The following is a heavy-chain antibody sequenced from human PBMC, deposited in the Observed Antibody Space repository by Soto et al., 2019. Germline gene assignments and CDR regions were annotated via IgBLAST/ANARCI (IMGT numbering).Heavy chain of an antibody. D-gene: IGHD2-2*01. CDR1: GGSISYNSYY. CDR3: ARLVVVAPVANA. J-gene: IGHJ5*02. CDR2: IFYTGTT. V-gene: IGHV4-39*02. Sequence: SETLSLTCSVSGGSISYNSYYWGWIRQPPGKGLEWVGGIFYTGTTYYSPSLRDRVTISVDTSKNSFSLNLTSVTAADTAVYFCARLVVVAPVANAWGQGTLVTVSS.